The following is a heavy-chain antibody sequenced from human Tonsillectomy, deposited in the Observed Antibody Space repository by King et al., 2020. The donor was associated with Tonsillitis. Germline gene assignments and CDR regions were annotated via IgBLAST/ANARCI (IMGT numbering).Heavy chain of an antibody. Sequence: EVQLVESGGGLVQPGGSLRLSCAASGFTFSSYAMSWVRQAPGKGLEWVSAISGSGGSTYYADSVRGRFTISRDNSKNTLYLQMNSLRSEDTAVYYCAKDRSSHKWLSLHYYSMDVWGQGTTVTVSS. CDR3: AKDRSSHKWLSLHYYSMDV. CDR2: ISGSGGST. V-gene: IGHV3-23*04. CDR1: GFTFSSYA. D-gene: IGHD3-22*01. J-gene: IGHJ6*02.